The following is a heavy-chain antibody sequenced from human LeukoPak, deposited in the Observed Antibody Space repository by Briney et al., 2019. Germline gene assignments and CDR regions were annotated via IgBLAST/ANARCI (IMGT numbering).Heavy chain of an antibody. CDR3: ARMITTVTTCYFDY. V-gene: IGHV3-7*03. CDR2: IKQDGSEK. CDR1: GFTFSNSW. J-gene: IGHJ4*02. D-gene: IGHD4-17*01. Sequence: GGSLRLSCAASGFTFSNSWMTWVRQAPGKGLEWVANIKQDGSEKYYVDSVKGRFTISRDNAKNSLYLQMDSLRAEDTAVYYCARMITTVTTCYFDYWGQGTLVTVSS.